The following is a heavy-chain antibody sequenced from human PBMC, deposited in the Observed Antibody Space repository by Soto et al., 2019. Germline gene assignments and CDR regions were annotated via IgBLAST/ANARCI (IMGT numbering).Heavy chain of an antibody. CDR2: IIPIFGTA. CDR3: AGARRGKSYWYFDL. Sequence: QVQLVQSGAEVKKPGSSVKVSCKASGGTFSSYAISWVRQAPGQGLEWMGGIIPIFGTANYAQKFQGRVTITADESTSTAYMELSSLRSEDTAVYYCAGARRGKSYWYFDLWGRGTLVTVSS. J-gene: IGHJ2*01. D-gene: IGHD2-15*01. CDR1: GGTFSSYA. V-gene: IGHV1-69*12.